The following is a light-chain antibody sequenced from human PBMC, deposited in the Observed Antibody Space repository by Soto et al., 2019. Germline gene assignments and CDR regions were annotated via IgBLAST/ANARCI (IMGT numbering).Light chain of an antibody. V-gene: IGKV3-20*01. CDR2: GAS. CDR3: QQYGSPPQT. CDR1: QSVRSSY. J-gene: IGKJ1*01. Sequence: EIVLTQSPGTLSLSPGERATLSCKASQSVRSSYLAWYQQKPGQAPRLLIYGASSRATGIPDRISGSGSGTDFTLTISRLEPEDFAVYYCQQYGSPPQTFGQGTKVAIK.